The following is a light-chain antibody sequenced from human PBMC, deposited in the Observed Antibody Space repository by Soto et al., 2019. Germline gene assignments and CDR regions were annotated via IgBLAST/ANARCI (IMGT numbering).Light chain of an antibody. CDR3: HQRSTWPFT. J-gene: IGKJ3*01. CDR1: QSISSY. Sequence: EVGWTQSPATLSLSPGERATLSCRASQSISSYLAWYQQKPDQAPRLLIYDASNRATGIPARFSGSGSGTDFTLTISSLEPEDFAVYYCHQRSTWPFTFGPGTKVDIK. V-gene: IGKV3-11*01. CDR2: DAS.